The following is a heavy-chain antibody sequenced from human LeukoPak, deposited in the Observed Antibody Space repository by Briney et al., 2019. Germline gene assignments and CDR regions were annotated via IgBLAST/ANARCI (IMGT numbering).Heavy chain of an antibody. CDR1: GFTFSTYD. CDR3: ARSSTDWKFDP. Sequence: GGSLRLSCVASGFTFSTYDMHWVRQATGEGLGWVSGIGTAGDTYYVDSVKGRFTISREDGKNSVYLHMNSLRAGDTAVYYCARSSTDWKFDPWGQGTLVTVSS. J-gene: IGHJ5*02. V-gene: IGHV3-13*01. D-gene: IGHD1-1*01. CDR2: IGTAGDT.